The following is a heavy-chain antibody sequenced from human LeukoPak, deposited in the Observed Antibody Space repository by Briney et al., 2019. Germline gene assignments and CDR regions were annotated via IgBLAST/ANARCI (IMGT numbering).Heavy chain of an antibody. CDR3: ARGHRNYYGSGSHQRYNWFDP. CDR1: GYTFTSYG. Sequence: ASVKVSCKASGYTFTSYGISWVRQAPGQGLEWMGWISAYNGNTNYAQKLQGRVTMTTDTSTSTAYMELRSLRSDDTAVYYCARGHRNYYGSGSHQRYNWFDPWGQGTLVTVSS. V-gene: IGHV1-18*01. J-gene: IGHJ5*02. D-gene: IGHD3-10*01. CDR2: ISAYNGNT.